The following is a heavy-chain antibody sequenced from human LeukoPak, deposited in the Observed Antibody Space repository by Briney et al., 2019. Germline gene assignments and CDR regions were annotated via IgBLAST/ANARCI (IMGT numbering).Heavy chain of an antibody. D-gene: IGHD6-13*01. V-gene: IGHV1-8*03. CDR1: GYTFTRYD. CDR3: AKCHGYSSSWYDSGDY. J-gene: IGHJ4*02. CDR2: SNPNSGNT. Sequence: ASVKVSFKACGYTFTRYDINWVRQATCRGLEWMGGSNPNSGNTGLVQKLHDRVTITRDTPIRTDYMALSSMRAEDTAVYYCAKCHGYSSSWYDSGDYWGRGTLVTVSS.